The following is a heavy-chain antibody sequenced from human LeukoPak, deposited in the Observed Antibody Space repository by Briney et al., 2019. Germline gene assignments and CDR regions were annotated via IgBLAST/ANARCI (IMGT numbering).Heavy chain of an antibody. D-gene: IGHD6-19*01. CDR1: GGTFSSYA. V-gene: IGHV1-69*01. J-gene: IGHJ4*02. CDR3: ARVGVAGPVQYYFDY. CDR2: IIPIFGTA. Sequence: ASVKVSCKASGGTFSSYAISWVRQAPGQGLEWMGGIIPIFGTANYAQKFQGRVTITADESTSTAYMELSSLRSEDTAVYYCARVGVAGPVQYYFDYWGQGTLVTVSS.